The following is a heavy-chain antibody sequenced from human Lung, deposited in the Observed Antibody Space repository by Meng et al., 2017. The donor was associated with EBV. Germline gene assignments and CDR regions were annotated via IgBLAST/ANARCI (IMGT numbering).Heavy chain of an antibody. CDR1: GGSFGCYY. V-gene: IGHV4-34*01. D-gene: IGHD1-26*01. CDR2: IKHSGST. J-gene: IGHJ4*02. CDR3: ARVWRGATPGDFDY. Sequence: VLVQQWGACLVSAAEPLALTCAVYGGSFGCYYWSWIRQPPGKGREWMGEIKHSGSTNYNPSLKSRGTISVDTSKNQFSLKLSSVTAADTAVYYCARVWRGATPGDFDYWGQGTLVTVSS.